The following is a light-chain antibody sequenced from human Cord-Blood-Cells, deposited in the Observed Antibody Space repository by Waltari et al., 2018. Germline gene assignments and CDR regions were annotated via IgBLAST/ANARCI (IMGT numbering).Light chain of an antibody. V-gene: IGLV2-14*01. CDR2: DVS. Sequence: QSALTQPASVSGSPGPSITISCPGTSSDVGGYNYVSWYQQHPGKAPKLMIYDVSNRPSGVSNRFSGSKSGNTASLTISGLQAEDEADYYCSSYTSSSVVFGGGTKLTVL. J-gene: IGLJ2*01. CDR1: SSDVGGYNY. CDR3: SSYTSSSVV.